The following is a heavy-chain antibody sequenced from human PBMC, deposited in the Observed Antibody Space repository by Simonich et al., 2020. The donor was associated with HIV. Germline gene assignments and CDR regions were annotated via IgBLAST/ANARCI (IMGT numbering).Heavy chain of an antibody. V-gene: IGHV3-73*02. Sequence: EYGGGLVQPGGSLKLSCAASGFTFSGSSMHWVRQASGKGLEWVGRIRSKANSYATTYAASVKGRFTISRDDSKNTAYLQMNSLKTEDTAVYYCSRQIVGATTAGYWGQGTLVTVSS. CDR2: IRSKANSYAT. CDR3: SRQIVGATTAGY. D-gene: IGHD1-26*01. J-gene: IGHJ4*02. CDR1: GFTFSGSS.